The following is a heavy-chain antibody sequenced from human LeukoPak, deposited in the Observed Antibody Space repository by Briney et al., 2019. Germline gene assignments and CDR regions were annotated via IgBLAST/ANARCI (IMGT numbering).Heavy chain of an antibody. D-gene: IGHD1-14*01. CDR1: GFTFSSYA. Sequence: GGSLRLSCAASGFTFSSYAMHWVRQAPGKGLEWVAVISYDGSNKYYADSVKGRFTISRDNAKNTLYLQISSVRAEDTAVYYCARDMWGTCDYWGQGTLVTVSS. CDR3: ARDMWGTCDY. J-gene: IGHJ4*02. CDR2: ISYDGSNK. V-gene: IGHV3-30*07.